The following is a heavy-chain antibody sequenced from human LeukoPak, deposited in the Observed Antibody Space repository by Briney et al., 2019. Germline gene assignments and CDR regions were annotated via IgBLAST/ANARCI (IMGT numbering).Heavy chain of an antibody. CDR2: IYYDGSI. J-gene: IGHJ5*02. CDR3: ASEPDSRNWFDP. D-gene: IGHD1-14*01. Sequence: PSDTLSLTCAVSGYSIRSSNWWGWIRQPPGKGLEWIGYIYYDGSIFYNPSLRSRVTMSVDTSKNQFSLRLNSVTAVDTAVYYCASEPDSRNWFDPWGQGTLVIVSS. V-gene: IGHV4-28*05. CDR1: GYSIRSSNW.